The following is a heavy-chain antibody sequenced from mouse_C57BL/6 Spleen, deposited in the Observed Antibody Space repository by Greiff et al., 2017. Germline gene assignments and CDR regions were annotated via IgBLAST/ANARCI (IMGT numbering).Heavy chain of an antibody. CDR1: GYTFTSYW. J-gene: IGHJ3*01. CDR2: IDPSDSYT. V-gene: IGHV1-59*01. D-gene: IGHD2-3*01. CDR3: ARERWVLAY. Sequence: QVQLQQPGAELVRPGTSVKLSCKASGYTFTSYWMHWVKQRPGQGLEWIGVIDPSDSYTNYNQKFKGKATLTVDTSSSTAYMQLSSLTSEDSAVYYCARERWVLAYGGQGTLVTVSA.